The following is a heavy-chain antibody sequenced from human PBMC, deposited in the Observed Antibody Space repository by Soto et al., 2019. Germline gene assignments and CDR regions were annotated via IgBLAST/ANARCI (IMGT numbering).Heavy chain of an antibody. CDR3: ARGYCSGGSCYRY. CDR1: GGSISSSSYY. CDR2: IYYSGST. D-gene: IGHD2-15*01. J-gene: IGHJ4*02. Sequence: SETLSLTCTVSGGSISSSSYYWGWIRQPPEKGLEWIGSIYYSGSTYYNPPLKSRVTISVDTSKNQFSLKLSSVTAADTAVYYCARGYCSGGSCYRYWGQGSQVTVSS. V-gene: IGHV4-39*01.